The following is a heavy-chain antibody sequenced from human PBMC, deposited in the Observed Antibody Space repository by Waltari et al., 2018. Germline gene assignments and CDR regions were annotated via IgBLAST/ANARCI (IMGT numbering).Heavy chain of an antibody. CDR3: ARGGSVRGNDAFDI. J-gene: IGHJ3*02. V-gene: IGHV4-59*11. CDR2: IYYSGSN. CDR1: GGSISSHY. D-gene: IGHD3-16*01. Sequence: QVQLQESGPGLVKPSETLSLTCTVSGGSISSHYWSWIRQPPGKGLEWIGYIYYSGSNNYNPSRKSRVTISVDTSKNQFSLKLSSVTAADTAVYYCARGGSVRGNDAFDIWGQGTMVTVSS.